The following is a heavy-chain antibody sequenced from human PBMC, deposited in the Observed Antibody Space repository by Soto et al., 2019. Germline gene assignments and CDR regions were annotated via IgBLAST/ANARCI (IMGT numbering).Heavy chain of an antibody. CDR2: IWHDGSNI. Sequence: GGSLRLSCAASGFTSSNYAMYWVRPAPGKGLARVGVIWHDGSNIYYTASVKGRFTISRDNSQNTMYLQMNTLGAEDTAVYYCARDRKQQLTWYDYYYGMDVWRQGTTVTVSS. CDR1: GFTSSNYA. D-gene: IGHD6-13*01. J-gene: IGHJ6*02. V-gene: IGHV3-33*01. CDR3: ARDRKQQLTWYDYYYGMDV.